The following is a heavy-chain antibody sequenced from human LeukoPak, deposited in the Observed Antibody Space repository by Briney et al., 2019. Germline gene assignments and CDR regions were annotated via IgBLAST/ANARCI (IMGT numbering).Heavy chain of an antibody. J-gene: IGHJ6*02. CDR2: MNPNSGNT. Sequence: GASVTVSCKASGYTFTSYDIHWVRQATGQGLEWMGWMNPNSGNTGYAQKFQGRVTMTRNTSISTAYMELSSLRSEDTAVYYCARDSLPGFGELLPDYYYYYGMDVWGQGTTVTVSS. D-gene: IGHD3-10*01. CDR1: GYTFTSYD. CDR3: ARDSLPGFGELLPDYYYYYGMDV. V-gene: IGHV1-8*01.